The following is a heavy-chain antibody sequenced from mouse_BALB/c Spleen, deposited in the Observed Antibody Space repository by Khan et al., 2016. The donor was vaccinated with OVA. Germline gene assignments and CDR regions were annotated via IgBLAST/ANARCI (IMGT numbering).Heavy chain of an antibody. Sequence: QVQLKQSGAELVRPGVSVKISCKGSGYIFTDFSMHWVKRRHAKSLEWIGVISTYYGDSIYNQNFKDKATLTVEKSSSTAYMELARLTSEDSAIYYCARGSVNYCVAYWGQGTMVTVSA. J-gene: IGHJ3*01. D-gene: IGHD2-1*01. CDR2: ISTYYGDS. CDR1: GYIFTDFS. V-gene: IGHV1S137*01. CDR3: ARGSVNYCVAY.